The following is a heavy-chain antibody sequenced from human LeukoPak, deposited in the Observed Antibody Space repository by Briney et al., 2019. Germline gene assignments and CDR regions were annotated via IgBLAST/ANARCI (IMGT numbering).Heavy chain of an antibody. V-gene: IGHV3-23*01. CDR1: GFTFSSSA. J-gene: IGHJ4*02. Sequence: GSLRLSCAASGFTFSSSAMSWVRQAPGQGLEWVLGMSSSGGSTYYRDSVKGRFTISRDNSKNTLYLQMNSLRAEDTAVYYCAKGLGEYSYGSLFSFDYWGQGTLAIVSS. CDR3: AKGLGEYSYGSLFSFDY. D-gene: IGHD5-18*01. CDR2: MSSSGGST.